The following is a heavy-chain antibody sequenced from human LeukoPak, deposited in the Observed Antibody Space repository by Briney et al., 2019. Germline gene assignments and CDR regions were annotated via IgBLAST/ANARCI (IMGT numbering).Heavy chain of an antibody. D-gene: IGHD1-26*01. J-gene: IGHJ5*02. CDR2: IIPILGIA. V-gene: IGHV1-69*04. CDR3: ARDPRGGSYIDWFDP. CDR1: GGTFSSYA. Sequence: SVKVSCKASGGTFSSYAISWVRQAPGQGLEWMGRIIPILGIANYAQKFQGRVTITADKSTSTAYMELSSLRSEDTAIYYCARDPRGGSYIDWFDPWGQGTLVTVSS.